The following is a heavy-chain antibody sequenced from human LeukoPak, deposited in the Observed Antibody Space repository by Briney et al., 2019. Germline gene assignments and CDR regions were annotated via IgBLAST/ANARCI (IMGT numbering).Heavy chain of an antibody. CDR1: GFPFSSYN. D-gene: IGHD3-10*01. V-gene: IGHV3-21*01. CDR2: ISSSSSYI. Sequence: GSLKLFFAAFGFPFSSYNTHWVRPAPGKGLEWVSSISSSSSYITYADSLKGRFTISRDNAKNALYLQMNSLRGEDTAVYYCASGDFDYWGQGTLVTVSS. J-gene: IGHJ4*02. CDR3: ASGDFDY.